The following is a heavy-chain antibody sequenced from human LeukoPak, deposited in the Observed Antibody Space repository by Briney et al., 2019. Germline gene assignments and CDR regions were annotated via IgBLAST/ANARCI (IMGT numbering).Heavy chain of an antibody. Sequence: SQTLSLTCTVSGDSISSGGYYWSWIRQHPGKGLEWIGYIYYRGRTFHNPSLKSRLTISVDTSKTQFSLKLTSVTAADTAVYFCARLRAASGSFDYWGQGTLVTVSS. CDR3: ARLRAASGSFDY. V-gene: IGHV4-31*03. CDR1: GDSISSGGYY. CDR2: IYYRGRT. D-gene: IGHD6-13*01. J-gene: IGHJ4*02.